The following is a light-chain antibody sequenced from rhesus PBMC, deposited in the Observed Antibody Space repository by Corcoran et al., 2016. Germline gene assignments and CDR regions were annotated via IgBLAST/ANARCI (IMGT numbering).Light chain of an antibody. V-gene: IGKV1-74*01. Sequence: DIQMTQSPSSLSASVGDRVTITCRASENVNNYSNWYQQKPGKAPKLLIYKASTLQSGVPSRFSGSGSGTDYTLTISSLQPEDVATYYCQHGYGTPFTFGPVTKLDIK. J-gene: IGKJ3*01. CDR3: QHGYGTPFT. CDR2: KAS. CDR1: ENVNNY.